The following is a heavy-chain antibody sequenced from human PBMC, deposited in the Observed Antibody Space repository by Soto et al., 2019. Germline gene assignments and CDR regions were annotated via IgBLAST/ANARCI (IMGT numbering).Heavy chain of an antibody. J-gene: IGHJ5*02. CDR2: IIPIFGTA. CDR3: ASADYGDSYWFDP. D-gene: IGHD4-17*01. Sequence: QVQLVQSGAEVKKPGSSVKVSCKASGGTFSSYAISWVRQAPGQGLEWMGGIIPIFGTANYAQKVQGRVTITADESTSTAYMELSRPRSEDTAVYYCASADYGDSYWFDPWGQGNLGTVSS. CDR1: GGTFSSYA. V-gene: IGHV1-69*01.